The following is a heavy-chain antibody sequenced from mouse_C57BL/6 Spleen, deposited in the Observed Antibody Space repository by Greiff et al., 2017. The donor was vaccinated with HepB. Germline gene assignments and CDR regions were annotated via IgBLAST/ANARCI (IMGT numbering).Heavy chain of an antibody. V-gene: IGHV5-4*01. J-gene: IGHJ3*01. CDR1: GFTFSSYA. CDR2: ISDGGSYT. D-gene: IGHD2-4*01. Sequence: DVMLVESGGGLVKPGGSLKLSCAASGFTFSSYAMSWVRQTPEKRLEWVATISDGGSYTYYPDNVKGRFTISRDNAKNNLYLQMSHLKSEDTAMYYCAREENDYPAWFAYWGQGTLVTVSA. CDR3: AREENDYPAWFAY.